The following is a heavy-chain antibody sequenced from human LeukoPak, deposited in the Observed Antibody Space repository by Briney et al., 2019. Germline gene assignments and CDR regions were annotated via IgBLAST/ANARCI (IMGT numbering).Heavy chain of an antibody. Sequence: SGTLSLTCAVSGGSISSSYWWSWVRQPPGKGLEWIGEIYHSGSTNYNPSLKSRVTISVDTSKHQFSMKLKSVTAADTAVYFCARGRWLPNAFDIWGQGTMVTVFS. D-gene: IGHD5-24*01. CDR3: ARGRWLPNAFDI. V-gene: IGHV4-4*02. CDR2: IYHSGST. CDR1: GGSISSSYW. J-gene: IGHJ3*02.